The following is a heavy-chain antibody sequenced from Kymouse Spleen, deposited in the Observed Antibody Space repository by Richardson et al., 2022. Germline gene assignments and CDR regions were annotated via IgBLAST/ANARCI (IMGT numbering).Heavy chain of an antibody. CDR1: GFTFSSYG. V-gene: IGHV3-33*01. CDR3: ARVSSSAGDY. Sequence: QVQLVESGGGVVQPGRSLRLSCAASGFTFSSYGMHWVRQAPGKGLEWVAVIWYDGSNKYYADSVKGRFTISRDNSKNTLYLQMNSLRAEDTAVYYCARVSSSAGDYWGQGTLVTVSS. J-gene: IGHJ4*02. D-gene: IGHD6-6*01. CDR2: IWYDGSNK.